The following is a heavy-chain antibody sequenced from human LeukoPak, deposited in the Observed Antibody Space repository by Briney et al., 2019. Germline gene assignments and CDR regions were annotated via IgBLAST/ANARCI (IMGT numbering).Heavy chain of an antibody. CDR1: GFTFSSYG. CDR3: AKNVPLRPFDY. J-gene: IGHJ4*02. V-gene: IGHV3-23*01. D-gene: IGHD4-17*01. Sequence: QPGGSLRLSCAASGFTFSSYGITWVRQAPGKGLEWVSTISATGGSTYYADSVKGRFTISRDDSKSTLYLQINGLRAEDTARYFCAKNVPLRPFDYWGPGVLVIVSS. CDR2: ISATGGST.